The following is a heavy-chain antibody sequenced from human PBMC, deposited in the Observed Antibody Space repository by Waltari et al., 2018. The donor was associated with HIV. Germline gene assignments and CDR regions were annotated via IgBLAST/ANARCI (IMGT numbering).Heavy chain of an antibody. V-gene: IGHV3-23*01. CDR3: AKDGRGYSYGEWVY. CDR2: ISGSGGSP. J-gene: IGHJ4*02. Sequence: EVQLLESGGGLVQPGGSLRLSCAASGFTFSSYAMSWVRQAPGKGLEWVSAISGSGGSPYYADSVKGRFTISRDNSKNTLYLQMNSLRAEDTAVYYCAKDGRGYSYGEWVYWGQGTLVTVSS. D-gene: IGHD5-18*01. CDR1: GFTFSSYA.